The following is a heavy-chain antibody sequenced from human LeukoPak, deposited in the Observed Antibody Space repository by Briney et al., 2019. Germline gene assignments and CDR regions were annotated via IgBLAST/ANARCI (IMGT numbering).Heavy chain of an antibody. CDR3: ARGGIGYCSSTSCYEDYYYYYYMDV. D-gene: IGHD2-2*01. CDR1: GYTFTGYY. V-gene: IGHV1-2*02. CDR2: INPNSGGT. Sequence: GASVKVSCKASGYTFTGYYMHWVRQAPGQGLEWMGWINPNSGGTNYAQKFQGRVTMTRDTSISTAYMELSRLRSDDTAVYYCARGGIGYCSSTSCYEDYYYYYYMDVWGKGTTVTVSS. J-gene: IGHJ6*03.